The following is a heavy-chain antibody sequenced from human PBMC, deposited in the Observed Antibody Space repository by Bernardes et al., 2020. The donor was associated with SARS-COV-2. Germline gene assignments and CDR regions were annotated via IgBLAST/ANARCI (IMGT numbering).Heavy chain of an antibody. D-gene: IGHD3-10*01. CDR2: IYPGDSDT. CDR1: GYSFTSYW. J-gene: IGHJ6*03. CDR3: ARLFFDGSGSYYNYYYYMDV. V-gene: IGHV5-51*01. Sequence: GESLKISCKGSGYSFTSYWIGWVRQMPGKGLEWMGIIYPGDSDTRYSPSFQGQVTISADKSISTAYLQWSSLKASDTAMYYCARLFFDGSGSYYNYYYYMDVWGKGTTVTVSS.